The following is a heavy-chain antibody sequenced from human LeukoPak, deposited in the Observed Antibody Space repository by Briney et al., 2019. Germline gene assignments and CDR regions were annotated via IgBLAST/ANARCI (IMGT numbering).Heavy chain of an antibody. D-gene: IGHD4-17*01. J-gene: IGHJ6*03. CDR2: ISYSGST. V-gene: IGHV4-39*07. CDR3: ARESPTVTTSSGYYYYMDV. CDR1: GGPISSSSYY. Sequence: SETLSLTCTVSGGPISSSSYYWGWIRQPPGKGLEWIGSISYSGSTYYNPSLKSRVIISVDTSKNQFSLKLSSVTAADTAVYYCARESPTVTTSSGYYYYMDVWGKGTTVTVSS.